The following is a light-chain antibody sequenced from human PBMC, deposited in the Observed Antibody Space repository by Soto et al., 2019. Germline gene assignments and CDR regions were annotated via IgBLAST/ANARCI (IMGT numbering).Light chain of an antibody. J-gene: IGLJ2*01. V-gene: IGLV4-69*01. CDR3: QTWGTGIVV. CDR1: SGHSSYA. Sequence: QPVLTQSPSASASLGASVKLTCTLSSGHSSYAIAWHQQQPEKGPRYLMKVNSDGSHSKGDGIPDRFSGSSAGAERYLTISSLQPEEEADYYCQTWGTGIVVFGGGTKLTVL. CDR2: VNSDGSH.